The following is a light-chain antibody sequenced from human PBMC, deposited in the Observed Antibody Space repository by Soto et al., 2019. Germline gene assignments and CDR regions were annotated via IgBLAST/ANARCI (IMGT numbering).Light chain of an antibody. J-gene: IGKJ1*01. V-gene: IGKV3-20*01. CDR1: QNIGTY. Sequence: IVLTQSPGTLSLSPGERATLSCRASQNIGTYLAWYQQKLGQAPRLLIHRASTRATGIPDRFSGSGSGTDFTLTISRLEPEDFAVYYCQQYEDSRPTFGQGTKVDIK. CDR3: QQYEDSRPT. CDR2: RAS.